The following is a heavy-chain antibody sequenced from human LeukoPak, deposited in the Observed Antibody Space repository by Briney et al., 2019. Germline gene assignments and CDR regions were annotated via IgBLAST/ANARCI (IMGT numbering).Heavy chain of an antibody. CDR3: VKSGGYGLIDY. CDR1: GVSFRGYY. Sequence: SETLSLTCAGYGVSFRGYYWSWIRQPPGKGLEWIGEINHSGSTNYNPSLKSRVTISVDTSKNQFSLKLSSVTAADTAMYYCVKSGGYGLIDYWGQGTLVTVSS. CDR2: INHSGST. V-gene: IGHV4-34*01. J-gene: IGHJ4*02. D-gene: IGHD1-26*01.